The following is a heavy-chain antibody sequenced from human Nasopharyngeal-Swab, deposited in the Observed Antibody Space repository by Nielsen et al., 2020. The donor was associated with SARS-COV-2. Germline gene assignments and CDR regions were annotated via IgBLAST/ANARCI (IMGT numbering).Heavy chain of an antibody. CDR1: GCSFSAFL. V-gene: IGHV4-34*01. CDR3: ARGSIAVAGTTSYYYYGMDV. J-gene: IGHJ6*02. Sequence: TLSLAFAVFGCSFSAFLWSWIRQLPGKGLDWIGEINHSGSTNYNPSLKSRVTISVDTSKNQFSLKLSSVTAADTAVYYCARGSIAVAGTTSYYYYGMDVWGQGTTVTVSS. D-gene: IGHD6-19*01. CDR2: INHSGST.